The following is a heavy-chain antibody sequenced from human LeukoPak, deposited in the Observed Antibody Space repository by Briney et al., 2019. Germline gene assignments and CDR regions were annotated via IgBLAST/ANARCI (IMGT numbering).Heavy chain of an antibody. CDR1: GFTFSSYS. CDR2: ISSSSSSI. Sequence: PGGSLTLSCAASGFTFSSYSMDWVRQAPGKGLEWVSYISSSSSSIYYADSVKGRFTISRDNVKNSLYLQMNSLRAEDTAVYYCARVLYYDSSGLPGTLGYWGQGTLVTVSS. V-gene: IGHV3-48*01. CDR3: ARVLYYDSSGLPGTLGY. J-gene: IGHJ4*02. D-gene: IGHD3-22*01.